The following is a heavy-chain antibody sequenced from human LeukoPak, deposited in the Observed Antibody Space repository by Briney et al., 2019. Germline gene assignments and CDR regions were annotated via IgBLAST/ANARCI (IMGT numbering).Heavy chain of an antibody. D-gene: IGHD3-10*01. V-gene: IGHV3-23*01. CDR2: ISGSGDAT. J-gene: IGHJ4*02. Sequence: PGRSLRLSCAASKFTFVNYAMSWVRQAPGKGLEWVSTISGSGDATYYADSVKGRFTISRDNSKSTLYLQMNSLRAEDTALYYCARAFYYDSGSYYGHFDYWGRGTLVTVSS. CDR3: ARAFYYDSGSYYGHFDY. CDR1: KFTFVNYA.